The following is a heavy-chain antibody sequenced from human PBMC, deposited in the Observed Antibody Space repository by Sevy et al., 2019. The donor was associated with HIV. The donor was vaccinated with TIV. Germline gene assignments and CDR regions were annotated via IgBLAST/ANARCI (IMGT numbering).Heavy chain of an antibody. CDR2: ITGRSSYI. CDR1: RFIFSNYS. CDR3: ARVLRVVRIDYFDY. D-gene: IGHD2-2*01. Sequence: GGSLRLSCAASRFIFSNYSMNWVRQAPGKGLEWVSSITGRSSYIYNADSVKGRFTISRDNAKNSLYLQMNSLRAEDTAVYYCARVLRVVRIDYFDYWGQGTLVTVSS. V-gene: IGHV3-21*01. J-gene: IGHJ4*02.